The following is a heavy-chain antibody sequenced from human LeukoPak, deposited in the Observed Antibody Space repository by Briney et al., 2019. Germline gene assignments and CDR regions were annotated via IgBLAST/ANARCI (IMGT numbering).Heavy chain of an antibody. CDR2: IYSGGRT. V-gene: IGHV3-66*02. Sequence: GGSLRLSCAASGFTVISNYMYWVRQTPGKGLECISVIYSGGRTYYADSVKGRFTISRDNSKNMLFLQMNSLRTEDMALYYCARTSGSFAGYFDFWGQGTLVTVSS. J-gene: IGHJ4*02. CDR1: GFTVISNY. CDR3: ARTSGSFAGYFDF. D-gene: IGHD1-26*01.